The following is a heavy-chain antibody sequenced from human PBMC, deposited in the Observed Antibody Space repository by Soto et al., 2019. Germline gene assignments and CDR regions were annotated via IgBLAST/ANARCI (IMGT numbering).Heavy chain of an antibody. D-gene: IGHD4-4*01. CDR3: AKGDSDYYFDS. CDR2: ISASGSNG. J-gene: IGHJ4*02. V-gene: IGHV3-23*01. Sequence: EVKLLDSGGGLVQPGGSLRLSCAASGFTFSTYVMAWVRQDPGRGLEWVSGISASGSNGFYTDSVKGRFIISRDNSKNTLYLQMNSLRVDDTALYFCAKGDSDYYFDSLGQGTLVTVSS. CDR1: GFTFSTYV.